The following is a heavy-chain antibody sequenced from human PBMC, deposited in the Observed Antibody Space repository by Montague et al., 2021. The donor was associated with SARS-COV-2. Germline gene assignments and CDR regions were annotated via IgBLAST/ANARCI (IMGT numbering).Heavy chain of an antibody. V-gene: IGHV4-34*01. CDR3: ARGGSFCFYDVCYLLSSGFDS. D-gene: IGHD2-8*01. CDR1: DGSFSAYY. J-gene: IGHJ5*01. CDR2: INYSGTT. Sequence: SETLSLTCTVYDGSFSAYYWSWIRQAPGKGLEWIGEINYSGTTNXNPSLKSRVTMSVDTSKNQFSLKLTSVSAADTAVYYCARGGSFCFYDVCYLLSSGFDSWGQGTLVTVSS.